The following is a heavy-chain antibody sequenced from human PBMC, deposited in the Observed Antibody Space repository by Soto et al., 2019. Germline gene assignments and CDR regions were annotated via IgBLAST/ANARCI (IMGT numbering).Heavy chain of an antibody. D-gene: IGHD2-8*02. CDR3: AGDSPHDCTVAWDY. CDR1: GFTFSTHW. CDR2: SNGDGSQK. Sequence: EVQLVESGGGLVQPGGSLRLSCAASGFTFSTHWMHWVRQVPEKGLVWVSRSNGDGSQKTYEDSVGGRLTISRDNAKNTLYLQMNNLRVEDTAVYYCAGDSPHDCTVAWDYWGQGTLVTVSS. V-gene: IGHV3-74*01. J-gene: IGHJ4*02.